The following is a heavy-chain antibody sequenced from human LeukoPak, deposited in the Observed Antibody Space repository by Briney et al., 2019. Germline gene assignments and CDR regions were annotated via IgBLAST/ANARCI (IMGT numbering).Heavy chain of an antibody. J-gene: IGHJ4*02. CDR2: ISGSGGSS. V-gene: IGHV3-23*01. Sequence: QPGGSLRLSCAASGFTFSSYAMSWVRQAPGKGLEWVSAISGSGGSSPYADSVKGRFTISRDNSKNTLYLQMSRLRAEDTAVYYCAKGYCASSTCYARFDTWGQGTLVTVSS. D-gene: IGHD2-2*01. CDR1: GFTFSSYA. CDR3: AKGYCASSTCYARFDT.